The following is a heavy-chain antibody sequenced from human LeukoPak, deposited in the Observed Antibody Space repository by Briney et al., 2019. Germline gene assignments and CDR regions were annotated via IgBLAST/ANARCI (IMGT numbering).Heavy chain of an antibody. Sequence: SVKVSCKASGYTFTSYGISWVRQAPGQGLEWMGGIIPIFGTANYAQKFQGRVTITADESTSTAYMELSSLRSEDTAVYYCARLLSTSDPTDAFDIWGQGTMVTVSS. CDR1: GYTFTSYG. CDR2: IIPIFGTA. J-gene: IGHJ3*02. CDR3: ARLLSTSDPTDAFDI. D-gene: IGHD2-2*01. V-gene: IGHV1-69*13.